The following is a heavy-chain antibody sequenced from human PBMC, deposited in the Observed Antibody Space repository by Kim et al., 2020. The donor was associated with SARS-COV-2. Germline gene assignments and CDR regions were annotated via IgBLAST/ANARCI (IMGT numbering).Heavy chain of an antibody. J-gene: IGHJ4*02. Sequence: YSTSLKPRLTISQDTSKNQVVLTMTNMDPVDTATYYCARTSSIAALGSDYWGQGTLVTVSS. D-gene: IGHD6-6*01. V-gene: IGHV2-70*01. CDR3: ARTSSIAALGSDY.